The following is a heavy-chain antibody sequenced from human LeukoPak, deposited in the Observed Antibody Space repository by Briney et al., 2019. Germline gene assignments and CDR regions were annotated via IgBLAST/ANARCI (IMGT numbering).Heavy chain of an antibody. J-gene: IGHJ4*02. CDR3: ARVWSSRKRGKTLYYFDY. CDR2: INSDGSST. D-gene: IGHD6-13*01. V-gene: IGHV3-74*01. CDR1: GFTFSSYW. Sequence: GGSLRLSCSASGFTFSSYWMHWVRQAPGKGLVWVSRINSDGSSTYYADSVKGRFTISRDNAKNSLYLQMNSLRAEDTAVYYCARVWSSRKRGKTLYYFDYWGQGTLITVSS.